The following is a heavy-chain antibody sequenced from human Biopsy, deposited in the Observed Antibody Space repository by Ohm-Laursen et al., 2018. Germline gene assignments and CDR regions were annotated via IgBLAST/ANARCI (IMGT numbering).Heavy chain of an antibody. CDR3: ARGEGSSWFDP. V-gene: IGHV1-69*10. D-gene: IGHD1-26*01. J-gene: IGHJ5*02. CDR2: IIPIPNVA. Sequence: ASVKVSCKTSGYTFTSYGITWVRQAPGQGLEWMGGIIPIPNVATYAQKFQGRITITADESTSTAYMGLSSLTSDDTAVYFCARGEGSSWFDPWGHGTLVIVSS. CDR1: GYTFTSYG.